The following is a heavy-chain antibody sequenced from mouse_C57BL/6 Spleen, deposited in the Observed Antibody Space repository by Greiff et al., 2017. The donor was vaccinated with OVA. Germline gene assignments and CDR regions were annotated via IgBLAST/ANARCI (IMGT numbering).Heavy chain of an antibody. D-gene: IGHD3-1*01. Sequence: EVKLLESGPGLVKPSQSLSLTCSVTGYSITSGYYWNWNRQLPGNKLEWMSYISYDGSNNYNPSLKNQISITRDTSKNPFFLKLNPVTTEDTATYDCARDYGLQRRRYYFDYWGQGTTLTVSS. V-gene: IGHV3-6*01. J-gene: IGHJ2*01. CDR3: ARDYGLQRRRYYFDY. CDR1: GYSITSGYY. CDR2: ISYDGSN.